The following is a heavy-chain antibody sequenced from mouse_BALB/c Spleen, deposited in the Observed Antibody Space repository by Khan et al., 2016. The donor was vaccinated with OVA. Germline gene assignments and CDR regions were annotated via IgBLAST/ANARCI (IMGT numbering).Heavy chain of an antibody. CDR3: ARTGGYFDV. D-gene: IGHD4-1*01. Sequence: LVESGPELKKPGETVKISCKASGYTFTNYGMNWVKQAPGKGLKWMGWINTYTGEPTYADDFKGRFAFSLETSASTAYLQLNNLKNEDTATYFCARTGGYFDVWGAGTTVTVSS. CDR2: INTYTGEP. J-gene: IGHJ1*01. CDR1: GYTFTNYG. V-gene: IGHV9-3-1*01.